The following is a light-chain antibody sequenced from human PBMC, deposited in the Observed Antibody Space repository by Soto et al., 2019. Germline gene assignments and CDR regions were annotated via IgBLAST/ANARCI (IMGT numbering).Light chain of an antibody. V-gene: IGKV3-20*01. Sequence: EIVLTQSPGTLSLFPGERATFSCRASRSVSSPYLAWYQQKPGQAPRLLIYGASSRATGIPDRFSGSGSGTDFTLTISRLEPEDSAVYYCQQYGSSPRTFGQGTKVEI. CDR3: QQYGSSPRT. CDR1: RSVSSPY. CDR2: GAS. J-gene: IGKJ1*01.